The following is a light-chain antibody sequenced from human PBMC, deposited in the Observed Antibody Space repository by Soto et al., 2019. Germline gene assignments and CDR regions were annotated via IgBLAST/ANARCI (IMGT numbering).Light chain of an antibody. V-gene: IGKV3-15*01. CDR3: QQYNDWPPFT. CDR1: QTVSSN. J-gene: IGKJ3*01. CDR2: GAS. Sequence: EIVMTQSPATLSVSPGERATLSCRASQTVSSNLAWYQQKPGQAPRLLIHGASTRAAGIPARFSGSGSGTEFALTIRILQSEDFAAYYCQQYNDWPPFTVGPGTRVNIK.